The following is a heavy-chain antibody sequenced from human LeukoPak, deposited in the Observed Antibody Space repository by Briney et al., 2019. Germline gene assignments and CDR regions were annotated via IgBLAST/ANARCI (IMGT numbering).Heavy chain of an antibody. V-gene: IGHV3-23*01. CDR3: ARDRFYYSLYYFDY. CDR1: GFTFRRHA. CDR2: TSDSGGSGGAT. D-gene: IGHD3-10*01. Sequence: GGSLRLSCVAFGFTFRRHAMSWVRQTPGKGLEWVSDTSDSGGSGGATNYADSVKGRFTISRDNSRNTLYLQMNSLRAEDTAVYYCARDRFYYSLYYFDYWGQGTLVTVSS. J-gene: IGHJ4*02.